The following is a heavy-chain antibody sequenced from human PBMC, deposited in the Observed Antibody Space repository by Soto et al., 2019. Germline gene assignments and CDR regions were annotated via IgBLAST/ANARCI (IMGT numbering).Heavy chain of an antibody. J-gene: IGHJ4*02. CDR1: GFTFSNAW. V-gene: IGHV3-15*07. CDR3: TTMIRDYYDSSGYYSAFDY. Sequence: GGSLRLSCAASGFTFSNAWMNWVRQAPGKGLEWVGRIKSKTDGGTTDYAAPVKGRFTISRDDSKNTLYLQMNSLKTEDTAVYYCTTMIRDYYDSSGYYSAFDYWGQGTLVTVSS. CDR2: IKSKTDGGTT. D-gene: IGHD3-22*01.